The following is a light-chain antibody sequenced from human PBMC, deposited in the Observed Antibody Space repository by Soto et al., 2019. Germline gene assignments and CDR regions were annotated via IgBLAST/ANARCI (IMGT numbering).Light chain of an antibody. CDR3: QQYGSSPGT. Sequence: EIVLTQSPGTLSLSPWERATLSCRASQSVSNNYLAWYQQKPGQAPRLLIYGASNRATGIPDRFSGSGSGTDFILTISRLEPEDFAVYYCQQYGSSPGTFGQGTKVDIK. J-gene: IGKJ1*01. V-gene: IGKV3-20*01. CDR1: QSVSNNY. CDR2: GAS.